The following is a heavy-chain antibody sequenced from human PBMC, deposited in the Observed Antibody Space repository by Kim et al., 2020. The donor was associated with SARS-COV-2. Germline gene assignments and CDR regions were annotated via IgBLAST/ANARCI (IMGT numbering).Heavy chain of an antibody. D-gene: IGHD2-15*01. J-gene: IGHJ5*02. V-gene: IGHV3-30*07. Sequence: VKDRFTISRDNSKTTLYLQMNSLRAEATAVYYCARVVGSGHHPPNWFDPWGQGTLVTVSS. CDR3: ARVVGSGHHPPNWFDP.